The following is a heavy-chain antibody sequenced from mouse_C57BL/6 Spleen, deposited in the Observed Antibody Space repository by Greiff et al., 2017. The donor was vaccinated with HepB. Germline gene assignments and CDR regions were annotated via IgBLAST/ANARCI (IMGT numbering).Heavy chain of an antibody. Sequence: VQLQQSGAELAKPGASVKLSCTASGYTFTSYWMHWVKQRPGQGLEWIGYINPSSGYTKYNQKFKDKATLTVDKSSSTAYMQLSSLTYEDSAVYYCARSAYTMDYWGQGTSVTVSS. D-gene: IGHD1-2*01. CDR3: ARSAYTMDY. V-gene: IGHV1-7*01. J-gene: IGHJ4*01. CDR2: INPSSGYT. CDR1: GYTFTSYW.